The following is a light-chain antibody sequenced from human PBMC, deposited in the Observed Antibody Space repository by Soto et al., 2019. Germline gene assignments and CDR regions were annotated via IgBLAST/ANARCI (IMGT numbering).Light chain of an antibody. J-gene: IGKJ1*01. CDR2: KVS. V-gene: IGKV2-30*01. CDR3: MQGTNWPPVT. CDR1: QSLVYSDGSTY. Sequence: DVVLTQSPLSLPVTLGQPASISCRSSQSLVYSDGSTYLGWFQLRPGQPPRRLFYKVSNRDSGGAERFSGSGSGTDFTRKISRVESDDVGVYYCMQGTNWPPVTFGEGTKVEVK.